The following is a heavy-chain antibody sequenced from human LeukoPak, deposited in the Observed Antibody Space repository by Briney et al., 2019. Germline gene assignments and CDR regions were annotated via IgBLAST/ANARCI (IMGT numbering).Heavy chain of an antibody. CDR3: ARLYYYGSGSYGGPLDY. J-gene: IGHJ4*02. V-gene: IGHV5-10-1*01. CDR1: GSRFTSYW. CDR2: IDPSDSYT. D-gene: IGHD3-10*01. Sequence: PGESLKISWKGSGSRFTSYWISWVRQMPGKGLEWMRRIDPSDSYTNYSPSFQGHVTISADKSISTAYLQWSSLKASDTAMYYCARLYYYGSGSYGGPLDYWGQGTLVTVSS.